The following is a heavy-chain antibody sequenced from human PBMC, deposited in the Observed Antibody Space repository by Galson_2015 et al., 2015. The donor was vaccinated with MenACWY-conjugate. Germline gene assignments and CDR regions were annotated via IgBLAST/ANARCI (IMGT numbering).Heavy chain of an antibody. CDR2: IHYSGST. J-gene: IGHJ4*02. V-gene: IGHV4-59*01. CDR1: GASISTDY. Sequence: ETLSLTCSVSGASISTDYWSWIRQPPGEGLEWIGYIHYSGSTKYNPSLKTRITMSLDTSENQFSLKLSSVTAADTAVYYCARWVAVKMIEYCGQGTLVTVSS. D-gene: IGHD6-19*01. CDR3: ARWVAVKMIEY.